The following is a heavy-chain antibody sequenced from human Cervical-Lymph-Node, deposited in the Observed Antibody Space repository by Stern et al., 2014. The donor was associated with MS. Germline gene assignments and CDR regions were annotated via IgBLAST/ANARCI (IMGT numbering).Heavy chain of an antibody. CDR3: AKDLGGYRYYGMDV. V-gene: IGHV3-9*01. CDR1: GFTFDDYA. Sequence: EVQLVQSGGGLVQPGRSLRLSCAASGFTFDDYAMHWVRQAPGKGLEWVSGISWNSGSIGYADSVKGRFTISRDNAKNSLYLQMNSLRAEDTALYYCAKDLGGYRYYGMDVWGQGTTVTVSS. D-gene: IGHD5-12*01. CDR2: ISWNSGSI. J-gene: IGHJ6*02.